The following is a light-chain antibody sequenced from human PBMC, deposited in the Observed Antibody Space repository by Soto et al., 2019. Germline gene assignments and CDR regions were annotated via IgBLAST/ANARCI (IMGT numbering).Light chain of an antibody. CDR2: DVS. J-gene: IGLJ2*01. CDR1: SSDVGGYNY. V-gene: IGLV2-14*01. Sequence: QSALTQPASVSGSRGQSITISCTGTSSDVGGYNYVSGYQANPGRAPKLIIYDVSNRPSGISNRFSGSKSGNTASLTISGLQAEDEADYCCSSYTSSGTLVVFGGGTKLTVL. CDR3: SSYTSSGTLVV.